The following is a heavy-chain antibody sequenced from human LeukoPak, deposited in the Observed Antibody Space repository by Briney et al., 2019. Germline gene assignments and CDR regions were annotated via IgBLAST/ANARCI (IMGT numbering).Heavy chain of an antibody. V-gene: IGHV4-31*03. CDR2: IYYSGST. Sequence: SQTLSLTCTVSGGSISSPSYYWSWIRQYPGKGLEWIGYIYYSGSTFYNPSLKSRLTIPVDTSENQFSLNLNSVTAADTAVYYCASASAGYNFDYWGQGTLVTVSS. J-gene: IGHJ4*02. CDR3: ASASAGYNFDY. D-gene: IGHD5-24*01. CDR1: GGSISSPSYY.